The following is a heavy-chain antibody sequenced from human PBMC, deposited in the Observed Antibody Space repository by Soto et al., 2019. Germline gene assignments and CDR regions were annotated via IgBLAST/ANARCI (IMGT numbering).Heavy chain of an antibody. D-gene: IGHD2-8*02. Sequence: EVQLLESGGGLVQPGGSLRLSCAASGFAFHTHALSWVRQAPGKGLEWVSGISASGVTTYYADSVKGRFTISRDNSKNTVSLQMNSLRAEDTAFYYCATDRTPPLSRSTSSQAIKNLLVGQCFDSWGQGTLVTVSS. CDR2: ISASGVTT. V-gene: IGHV3-23*01. CDR1: GFAFHTHA. CDR3: ATDRTPPLSRSTSSQAIKNLLVGQCFDS. J-gene: IGHJ4*02.